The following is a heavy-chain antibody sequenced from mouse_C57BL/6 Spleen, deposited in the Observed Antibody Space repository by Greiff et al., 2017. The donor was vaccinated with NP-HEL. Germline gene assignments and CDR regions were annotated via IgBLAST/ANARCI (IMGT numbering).Heavy chain of an antibody. CDR1: GYTFTSYW. J-gene: IGHJ2*01. CDR2: IYPGSGST. CDR3: ARGGLTGDYFDY. Sequence: QVQLQQPGAELVKPGASVKMSCKASGYTFTSYWITWVKQRPGQGLEWIGDIYPGSGSTNYNEKFKSKATLTVDTSTSTAYMQLSSLTSEDSAVYYCARGGLTGDYFDYWGQGTTLTVSS. D-gene: IGHD4-1*01. V-gene: IGHV1-55*01.